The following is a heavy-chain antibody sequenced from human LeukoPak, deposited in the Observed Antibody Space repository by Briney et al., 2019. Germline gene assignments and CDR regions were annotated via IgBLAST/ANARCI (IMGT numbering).Heavy chain of an antibody. D-gene: IGHD2-2*01. V-gene: IGHV1-2*02. J-gene: IGHJ4*02. CDR1: GHTFTDYY. CDR3: ARWGCSTTSCDHDY. Sequence: ASVKVSCKASGHTFTDYYIHWVRQAPGQGLEWMAWINPYTGGTNYAQKFQGRVTMTRDTSISTAHMELSRLRSDDTAVYYCARWGCSTTSCDHDYWGQGNLVTVSS. CDR2: INPYTGGT.